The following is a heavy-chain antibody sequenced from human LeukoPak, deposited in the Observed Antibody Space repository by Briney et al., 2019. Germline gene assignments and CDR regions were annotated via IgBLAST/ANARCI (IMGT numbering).Heavy chain of an antibody. CDR3: ASQRAVAGIFFDY. D-gene: IGHD6-13*01. Sequence: SETLSLTCTVSGGXISSYYCSWIRQPAGKGQEWIGRIYTSGSTSYNPSIKTRVTMSVDTSKNQFSLNLNSVTAADTAVSYCASQRAVAGIFFDYWGQGTLVTVSS. V-gene: IGHV4-4*07. CDR1: GGXISSYY. J-gene: IGHJ4*02. CDR2: IYTSGST.